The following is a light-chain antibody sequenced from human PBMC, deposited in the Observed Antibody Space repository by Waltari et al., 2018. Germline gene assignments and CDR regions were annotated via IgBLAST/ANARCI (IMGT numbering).Light chain of an antibody. CDR1: SSDVGGYNY. Sequence: QSALPQPASVSGSPGQSITISCTGTSSDVGGYNYVSWYQHHPGKAPKLMIYDVSNRPSGVSNRFSGSKSGNTASLTISGIQSADEPEYYCSSYTSSSTPYVVFGGGTKLTVL. CDR2: DVS. V-gene: IGLV2-14*03. J-gene: IGLJ2*01. CDR3: SSYTSSSTPYVV.